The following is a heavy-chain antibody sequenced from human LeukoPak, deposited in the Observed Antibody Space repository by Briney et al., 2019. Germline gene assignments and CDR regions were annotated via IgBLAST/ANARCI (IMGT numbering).Heavy chain of an antibody. CDR2: INGNGSST. Sequence: GGSLRLSCAASGFTFDDYGMSWVRQAPGKGLVWVSRINGNGSSTTYADSVKGRFTISRDNAKNTLYLQMNSLRAEDTAVYYCARGGYLSNYWGQGTLVTVSS. CDR1: GFTFDDYG. V-gene: IGHV3-74*01. J-gene: IGHJ4*02. CDR3: ARGGYLSNY. D-gene: IGHD1-1*01.